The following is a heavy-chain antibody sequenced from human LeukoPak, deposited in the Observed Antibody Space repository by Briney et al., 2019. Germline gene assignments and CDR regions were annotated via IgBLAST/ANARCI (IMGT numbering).Heavy chain of an antibody. CDR2: IIPIFGTA. CDR1: GGTFSSYA. CDR3: ARGWLQLNRGFDP. D-gene: IGHD5-24*01. J-gene: IGHJ5*02. Sequence: GASVRVSCKASGGTFSSYAISWVRQAPGQGLEWMGGIIPIFGTANYAQKFQGRVTITTDESTSTAYMELSSLRSEDTAVYYCARGWLQLNRGFDPWGQGTLVTVSS. V-gene: IGHV1-69*05.